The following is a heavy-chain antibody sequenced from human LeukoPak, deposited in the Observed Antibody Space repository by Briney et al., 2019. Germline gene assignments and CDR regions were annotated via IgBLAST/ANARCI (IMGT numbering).Heavy chain of an antibody. CDR1: GFTFSSNN. CDR3: ARDLTRSITMIVVDTPLGY. V-gene: IGHV3-21*01. CDR2: ISSSGRYI. D-gene: IGHD3-22*01. J-gene: IGHJ4*02. Sequence: GGSLRLSCAASGFTFSSNNMNWVRQAPGKGLEWVSYISSSGRYIYYADSVKGRFTISRDNAKNSLDLQMNSLRAEDTAVYYCARDLTRSITMIVVDTPLGYWGQGTLVTVSS.